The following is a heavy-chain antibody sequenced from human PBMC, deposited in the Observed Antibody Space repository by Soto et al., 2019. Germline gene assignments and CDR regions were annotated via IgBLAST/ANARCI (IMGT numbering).Heavy chain of an antibody. CDR3: ARSPHYGSGSYYYYYGMDV. CDR2: IIPIFGTA. V-gene: IGHV1-69*01. D-gene: IGHD3-10*01. Sequence: QVQLVQSGAEVKKPGSSVKVSCKASGGTFSSYAISWVRQAPGQGLEWMGGIIPIFGTANYAQKFQGRVTITADESTSTAYMELSSLRSEDTAVYYCARSPHYGSGSYYYYYGMDVWGQGTKVTVSS. CDR1: GGTFSSYA. J-gene: IGHJ6*02.